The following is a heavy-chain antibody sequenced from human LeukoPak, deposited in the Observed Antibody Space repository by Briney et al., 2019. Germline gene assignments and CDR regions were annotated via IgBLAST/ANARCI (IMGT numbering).Heavy chain of an antibody. J-gene: IGHJ4*02. CDR3: AVFGYCSGGSCPDY. CDR2: IYSGGSA. CDR1: GFTVSSNY. V-gene: IGHV3-66*01. Sequence: AESLRLSCAASGFTVSSNYMSWVRQAPGKGLEWVSVIYSGGSAYYADSVKARFTISRDNSKNTLYLQMNSLRAEDTAVYYCAVFGYCSGGSCPDYWGQGTLVTVSS. D-gene: IGHD2-15*01.